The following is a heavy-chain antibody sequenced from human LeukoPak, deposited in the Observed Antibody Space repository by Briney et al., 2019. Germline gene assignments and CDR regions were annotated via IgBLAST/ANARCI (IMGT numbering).Heavy chain of an antibody. CDR2: IYNSGST. CDR3: ARGMELVSTPFDH. CDR1: GASLSNYY. V-gene: IGHV4-59*01. Sequence: SETLSLTCTVSGASLSNYYWTWIRQPPGKGLEWIGYIYNSGSTNYGPSLKSRVTISMDMSKKQFSLKLTSVTAADTAVYYCARGMELVSTPFDHWGQGTLVTVSS. D-gene: IGHD5/OR15-5a*01. J-gene: IGHJ4*02.